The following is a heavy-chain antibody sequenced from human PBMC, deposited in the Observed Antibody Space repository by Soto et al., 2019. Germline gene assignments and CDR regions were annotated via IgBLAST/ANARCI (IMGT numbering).Heavy chain of an antibody. V-gene: IGHV4-31*03. CDR1: GGSISSGDYY. D-gene: IGHD4-17*01. CDR3: AGGDYNDYRGYDY. Sequence: QVQLQESGPGLVKPSQTLSLTCTVSGGSISSGDYYWSWIRQHPGKGLEWIGYIHYSGDSYYNPSXXXRXTISIDTSTNQFSLKLSSVTSADTAVYYCAGGDYNDYRGYDYWGQGTLVTVSS. J-gene: IGHJ4*02. CDR2: IHYSGDS.